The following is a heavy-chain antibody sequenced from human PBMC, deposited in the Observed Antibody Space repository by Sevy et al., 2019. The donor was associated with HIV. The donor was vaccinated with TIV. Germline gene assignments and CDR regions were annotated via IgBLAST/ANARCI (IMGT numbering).Heavy chain of an antibody. D-gene: IGHD2-15*01. Sequence: GGSLRLSCAASGFTFSTYSMKWVRQAPGKGLEWVSSISSSSTYIYYADPVKGRFTVSRDNAKNSLYLQMNGLRAEDTAVYYCARDPVANYYFDYWGQGTLVTVSS. CDR1: GFTFSTYS. CDR2: ISSSSTYI. CDR3: ARDPVANYYFDY. J-gene: IGHJ4*02. V-gene: IGHV3-21*01.